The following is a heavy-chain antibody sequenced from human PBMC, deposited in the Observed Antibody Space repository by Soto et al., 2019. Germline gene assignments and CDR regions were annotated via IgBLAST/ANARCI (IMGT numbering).Heavy chain of an antibody. V-gene: IGHV1-69*01. CDR3: ARGHYDSSGYYYSSTNYWYFDL. CDR1: GGTFSSYA. Sequence: QVQLVQSGAEVKKPGSSVKVSCKASGGTFSSYAISWVRQAPGQGLEWMGGNIPIFGTANYAQKFQGRVTITADESTSTAYMELSSLRSEDTAVYYCARGHYDSSGYYYSSTNYWYFDLWGRGTLVTVSS. J-gene: IGHJ2*01. CDR2: NIPIFGTA. D-gene: IGHD3-22*01.